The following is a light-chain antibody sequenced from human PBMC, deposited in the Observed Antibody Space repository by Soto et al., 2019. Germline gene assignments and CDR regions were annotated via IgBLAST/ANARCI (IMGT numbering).Light chain of an antibody. CDR2: DAS. CDR3: QQYGSSPLT. V-gene: IGKV3-20*01. Sequence: VLRLEPYTLSVSQRARATLSCRASQGVSSSLAWYQQKPGQAPRLLIYDASNRATGFPARFSGSGSGTDFTLTITRLQPEDFAVYYCQQYGSSPLTFGRGTKVDI. J-gene: IGKJ4*01. CDR1: QGVSSS.